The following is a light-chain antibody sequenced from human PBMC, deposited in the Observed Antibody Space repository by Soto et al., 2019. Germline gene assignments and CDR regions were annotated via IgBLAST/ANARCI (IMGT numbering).Light chain of an antibody. CDR2: DAS. CDR3: QQFNKWPRT. J-gene: IGKJ1*01. V-gene: IGKV3D-15*01. Sequence: IVLTQSPCTLSLSPRERATLSCRASQSVSSYLAWYQQKPGQAPRLLIYDASNRATGIPARFSGSGSGTEFTLTISSLQSEDFAIYYCQQFNKWPRTFGQGTKVDIK. CDR1: QSVSSY.